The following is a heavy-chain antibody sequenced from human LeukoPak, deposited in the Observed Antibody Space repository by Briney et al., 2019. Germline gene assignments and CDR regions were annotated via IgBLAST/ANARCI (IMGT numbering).Heavy chain of an antibody. CDR2: IYYSGST. CDR1: GGSISSGGYY. D-gene: IGHD2-15*01. V-gene: IGHV4-31*03. Sequence: KTSQTLSLTCTVSGGSISSGGYYWSWIRQHPGKGLEWIGYIYYSGSTYYNPSLKSRVTISVDTSKNQFSLKLSSVTAADTAVYYCARGPPFGYCSSGGSCGVFDYWGQGTLVTVSS. J-gene: IGHJ4*02. CDR3: ARGPPFGYCSSGGSCGVFDY.